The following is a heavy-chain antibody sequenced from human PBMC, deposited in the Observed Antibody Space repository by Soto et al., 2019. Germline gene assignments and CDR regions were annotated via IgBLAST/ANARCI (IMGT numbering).Heavy chain of an antibody. CDR2: LSGIGGTT. V-gene: IGHV3-23*01. CDR3: ANVRSTTIFDVVSLFDC. J-gene: IGHJ4*02. Sequence: GGSLRLSCAASGFTFSSYAMRWDRQALGKGLECLSPLSGIGGTTYSAASVKGRFTISRDNSKNTLYLQMNSLRAEDTAVYYGANVRSTTIFDVVSLFDCWRQGTLIAVSS. D-gene: IGHD3-3*01. CDR1: GFTFSSYA.